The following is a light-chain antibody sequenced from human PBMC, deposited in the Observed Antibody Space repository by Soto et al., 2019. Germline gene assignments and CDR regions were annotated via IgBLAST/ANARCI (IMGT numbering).Light chain of an antibody. Sequence: SVLTQPPSVSAAPGQKVTISCSGSSSNIGGNSVSWYQQLPGTAPKLLIYDDDKRPSGIPDRFSGSKSGTSATLGITGFQTGDEADYYCGSWDSRLSAYVFATGTKSPS. V-gene: IGLV1-51*01. J-gene: IGLJ1*01. CDR3: GSWDSRLSAYV. CDR1: SSNIGGNS. CDR2: DDD.